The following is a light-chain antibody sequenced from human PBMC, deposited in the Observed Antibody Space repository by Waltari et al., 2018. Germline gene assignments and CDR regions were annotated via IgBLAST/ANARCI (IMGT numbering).Light chain of an antibody. CDR1: QSVSCSF. V-gene: IGKV3-20*01. CDR2: AAS. CDR3: QQYDIPGFT. Sequence: EIVLTQSPGTLSLSPGERATLSCRASQSVSCSFLAWYQQKPGQAPRLLIYAASSRATGIPDRFSGSGSGTDFTLTISRLEPEDFAVYYCQQYDIPGFTFGPGTKVDIK. J-gene: IGKJ3*01.